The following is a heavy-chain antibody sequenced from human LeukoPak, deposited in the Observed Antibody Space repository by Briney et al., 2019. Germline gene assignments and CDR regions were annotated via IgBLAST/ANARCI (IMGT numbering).Heavy chain of an antibody. V-gene: IGHV4-30-4*01. CDR1: GGSISSGDYS. Sequence: SETLSLTCTVSGGSISSGDYSWSWIRQPPGKGLEWIGYIYYSGSTYYNPSLKSRVTISVDTSKNQFSLKLSSVTAADTAVYYCARSPYCSGGSCHSSWFRNDAFDIWGQGTMVTVSS. J-gene: IGHJ3*02. D-gene: IGHD2-15*01. CDR2: IYYSGST. CDR3: ARSPYCSGGSCHSSWFRNDAFDI.